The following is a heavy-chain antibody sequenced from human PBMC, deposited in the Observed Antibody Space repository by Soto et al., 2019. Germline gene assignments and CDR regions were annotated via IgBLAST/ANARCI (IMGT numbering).Heavy chain of an antibody. CDR2: INPSGGST. D-gene: IGHD6-25*01. V-gene: IGHV1-46*01. CDR1: GYTFTSYY. J-gene: IGHJ6*02. CDR3: ARDGGSDENYYYYYGMDV. Sequence: ASLKVSCKASGYTFTSYYMHWVRQAPGQGLEWMGIINPSGGSTSYAQKFQGRVTMTRDTSTSTVYMELSSLRSEDTAVYYCARDGGSDENYYYYYGMDVWGQGTTVTVSS.